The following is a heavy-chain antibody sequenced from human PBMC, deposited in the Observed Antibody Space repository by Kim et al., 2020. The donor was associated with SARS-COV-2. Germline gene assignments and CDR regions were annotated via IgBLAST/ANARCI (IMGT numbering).Heavy chain of an antibody. J-gene: IGHJ4*02. D-gene: IGHD3-9*01. CDR3: AKDWLTGSCFDY. Sequence: YDDSVEGRFTISRDNAKNTLYLQMNSLRAEDTAVYYCAKDWLTGSCFDYWGQGALVPVSS. V-gene: IGHV3-23*01.